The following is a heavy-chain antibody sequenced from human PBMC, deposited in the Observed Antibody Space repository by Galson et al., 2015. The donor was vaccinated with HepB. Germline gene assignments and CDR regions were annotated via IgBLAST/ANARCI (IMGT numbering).Heavy chain of an antibody. CDR3: ARMSLSTMAARRWLDP. V-gene: IGHV6-1*01. CDR1: GGSVSSNSAA. J-gene: IGHJ5*02. CDR2: TYYRSKWYN. D-gene: IGHD6-6*01. Sequence: CAISGGSVSSNSAAWNWIRQSPSRGLEWLGRTYYRSKWYNDYGVAVNSRISINPDTSKNQFSLHLNSVTPEDTAVYYCARMSLSTMAARRWLDPWGQGTLVTVSS.